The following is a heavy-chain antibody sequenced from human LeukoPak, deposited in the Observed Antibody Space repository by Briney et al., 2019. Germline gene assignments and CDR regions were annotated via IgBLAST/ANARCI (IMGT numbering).Heavy chain of an antibody. Sequence: GGSLRLPCAASGFTFSSYAMSWVRQAPGKGLEWVSAISGSGGSTYYADSVKGRLTISRDNSKNTPYLQMNSLRAEDTAVYYCAKDRQRWLQWYFDYWGQGTLVTVSS. V-gene: IGHV3-23*01. CDR2: ISGSGGST. CDR1: GFTFSSYA. D-gene: IGHD5-24*01. J-gene: IGHJ4*02. CDR3: AKDRQRWLQWYFDY.